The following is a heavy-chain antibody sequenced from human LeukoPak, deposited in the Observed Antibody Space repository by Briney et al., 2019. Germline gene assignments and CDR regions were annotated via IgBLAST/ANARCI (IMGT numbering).Heavy chain of an antibody. CDR2: ISGSGGST. CDR3: AKDSIVVVIANYMDV. D-gene: IGHD2-21*01. Sequence: GGSLRLSCAASGFTFSSYAMSWVRQAPGKGLEWVSAISGSGGSTYYADSVKGRFTISRDNSKNTPYLQMNSLRAEDTAVYYCAKDSIVVVIANYMDVWGKGTTVTVSS. J-gene: IGHJ6*03. CDR1: GFTFSSYA. V-gene: IGHV3-23*01.